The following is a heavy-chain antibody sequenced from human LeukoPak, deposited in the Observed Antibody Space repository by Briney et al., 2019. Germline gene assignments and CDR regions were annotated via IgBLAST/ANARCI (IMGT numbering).Heavy chain of an antibody. V-gene: IGHV1-18*01. CDR3: ARVGNSGWTPWYYYGMDV. CDR2: ISAYNGNT. CDR1: GYTFTSYG. D-gene: IGHD6-19*01. J-gene: IGHJ6*02. Sequence: GASVKVSCKASGYTFTSYGISWVRQAPGQGLGWMGWISAYNGNTNYAQKLQGRVTMTTDTSTSTAYMELRSLRSDDTAVYYCARVGNSGWTPWYYYGMDVWGQGTTVTVSS.